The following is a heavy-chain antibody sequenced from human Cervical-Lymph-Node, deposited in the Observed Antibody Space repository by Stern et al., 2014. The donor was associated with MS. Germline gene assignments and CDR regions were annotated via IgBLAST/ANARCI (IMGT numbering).Heavy chain of an antibody. CDR3: AGAIGKYELLESFDM. Sequence: QVQLVESGPGLVKPSQTLSLACAVSGASVGGGDWYWSWIRQPPGKGLEWLGHIYYSGTTYYKPSLKSRLIISLDTSKNQFSLNLTSVTAAGTAVYYCAGAIGKYELLESFDMWGQGTMVTVSS. D-gene: IGHD1-1*01. CDR1: GASVGGGDWY. CDR2: IYYSGTT. V-gene: IGHV4-30-4*01. J-gene: IGHJ3*02.